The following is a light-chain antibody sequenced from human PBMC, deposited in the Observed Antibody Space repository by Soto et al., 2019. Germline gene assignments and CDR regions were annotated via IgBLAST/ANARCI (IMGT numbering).Light chain of an antibody. CDR2: GAS. Sequence: DIQMTQSPSSLPASVGDRVTITCRTSQSIASYLNWYQQKPGKAPKLLIYGASSLQTGVPSRFSGSGFGTDFTLTISSLQPEDFATYYCQHYNSYSEAFGQGTKVELK. J-gene: IGKJ1*01. CDR3: QHYNSYSEA. CDR1: QSIASY. V-gene: IGKV1-39*01.